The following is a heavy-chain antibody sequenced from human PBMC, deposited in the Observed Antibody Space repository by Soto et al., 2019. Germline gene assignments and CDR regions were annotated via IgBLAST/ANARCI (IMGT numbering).Heavy chain of an antibody. CDR2: IYYSGTT. V-gene: IGHV4-28*01. Sequence: QVQLQESGPGLVKPSDTLSLTCAVSGYSISSSNWWGWIRQPPGKGLEWIGYIYYSGTTYYNPSLKSXXPXSXXPSKHQFSLKLTSVPAVDTAVYYCARREIQGPIDYWGQGTLVTVSS. CDR3: ARREIQGPIDY. J-gene: IGHJ4*02. D-gene: IGHD1-26*01. CDR1: GYSISSSNW.